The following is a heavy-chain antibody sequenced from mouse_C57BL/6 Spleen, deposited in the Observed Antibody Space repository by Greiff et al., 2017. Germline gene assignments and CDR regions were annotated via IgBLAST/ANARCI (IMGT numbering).Heavy chain of an antibody. CDR2: INPNNGGT. V-gene: IGHV1-26*01. CDR1: GYTFTDYY. J-gene: IGHJ3*01. CDR3: ARGTYYDYDVGKTY. D-gene: IGHD2-4*01. Sequence: VQLQQSGPELVKPGASVKISCKASGYTFTDYYMNWVKQSHGKSLEWIGDINPNNGGTSYNQKFKGKATLTVDKSSSTAYMELRSLTSEDSAVYYCARGTYYDYDVGKTYWGQGTLVTVSA.